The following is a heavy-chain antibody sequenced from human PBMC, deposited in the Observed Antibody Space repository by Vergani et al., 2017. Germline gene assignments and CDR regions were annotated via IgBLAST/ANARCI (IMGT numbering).Heavy chain of an antibody. CDR2: ISAYNGNT. V-gene: IGHV1-18*01. J-gene: IGHJ6*02. CDR1: GYTFTSYG. D-gene: IGHD2-2*01. CDR3: ARIVVVPAAMWGDGMDV. Sequence: QVQLVQSGAEVKKPGASVKVSCKASGYTFTSYGISWVRQAPGQGLEWLGWISAYNGNTNYAQKLQGRVTITADKSTSTAYMELSSLRSEDTAVYYCARIVVVPAAMWGDGMDVWGQGTTVTVSS.